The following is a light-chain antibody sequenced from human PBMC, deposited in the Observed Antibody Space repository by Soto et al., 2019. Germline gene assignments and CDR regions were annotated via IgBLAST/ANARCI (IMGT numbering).Light chain of an antibody. J-gene: IGKJ1*01. CDR2: GVS. V-gene: IGKV3-20*01. Sequence: EIILTQSPGTLALSPGDGATLSCRASQTVNRNYLAWYHQRPGQPPRLLIYGVSNRASGVPDRFGGDGSGTEFTLTIGRLDPDDFGVYYCQQYIDSPRTFGQGTRVEVK. CDR3: QQYIDSPRT. CDR1: QTVNRNY.